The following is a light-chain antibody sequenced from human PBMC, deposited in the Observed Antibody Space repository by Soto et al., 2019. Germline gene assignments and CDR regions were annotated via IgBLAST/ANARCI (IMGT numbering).Light chain of an antibody. Sequence: EIVLTQSPGTLSLSPGERVTLSCRASQSVSSSYLAWYQQKPGQAPRLLIYGASSRATGSPARFSGSGSGTDFTLTISRLEPEDFAVYYCQQYGSSPGFTFGPGTKVDIK. J-gene: IGKJ3*01. V-gene: IGKV3-20*01. CDR1: QSVSSSY. CDR2: GAS. CDR3: QQYGSSPGFT.